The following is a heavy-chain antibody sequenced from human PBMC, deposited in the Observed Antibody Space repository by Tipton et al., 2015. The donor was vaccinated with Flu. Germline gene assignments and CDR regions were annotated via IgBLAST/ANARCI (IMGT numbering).Heavy chain of an antibody. Sequence: GSLRLSCAVSGSSISTGYYWGWIRQPPGKGLEWIASLYDSGSIYYNPSLKSRATLSVDTSKNQFSLKLSSVTAADTAVYYCARPRFASWDFELWGRGTLVTVSS. CDR2: LYDSGSI. J-gene: IGHJ2*01. CDR1: GSSISTGYY. D-gene: IGHD2-21*01. CDR3: ARPRFASWDFEL. V-gene: IGHV4-38-2*01.